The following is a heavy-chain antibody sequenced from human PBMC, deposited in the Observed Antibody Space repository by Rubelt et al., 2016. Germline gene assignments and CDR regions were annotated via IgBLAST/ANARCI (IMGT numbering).Heavy chain of an antibody. Sequence: EVQLVESGGGLVQPGGSLRLSCAASGFILSNYAMNWVRQAPGKGLEWVAYISGSGALIYYADSVKGRFTKSRDKAKNSLLLQMGSLRADDTAVYYCARDSRLVVDYWGLGTLVTVSS. CDR3: ARDSRLVVDY. CDR2: ISGSGALI. D-gene: IGHD2-2*01. V-gene: IGHV3-48*01. J-gene: IGHJ4*02. CDR1: GFILSNYA.